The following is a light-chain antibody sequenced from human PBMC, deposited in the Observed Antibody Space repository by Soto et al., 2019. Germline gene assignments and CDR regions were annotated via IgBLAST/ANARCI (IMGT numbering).Light chain of an antibody. V-gene: IGKV3-15*01. J-gene: IGKJ4*01. Sequence: EIVMTQSPATLSVSPGERATLSCRASQSVSINLAWYRPKPGQVPRXLIYGASTRENGIQAMFSGSGVGTECTLTISSLQSEDVAVDYCQQYNNWPLIFGGGTKVDIK. CDR1: QSVSIN. CDR3: QQYNNWPLI. CDR2: GAS.